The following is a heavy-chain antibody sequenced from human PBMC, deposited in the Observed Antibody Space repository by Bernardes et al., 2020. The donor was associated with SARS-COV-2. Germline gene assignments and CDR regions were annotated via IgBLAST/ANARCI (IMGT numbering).Heavy chain of an antibody. V-gene: IGHV4-39*01. Sequence: SETLSLTCTVSGGSISSSSYYWGWIRQPPGKGLEWIGSIYYSGSTYYNPSLKSRVTISVDTSKNQFSLKLSSVTAADTAVYYCARLSDDSSVWPGGKDTYYGMDVWGQGTTVTVSS. D-gene: IGHD3-22*01. CDR3: ARLSDDSSVWPGGKDTYYGMDV. CDR2: IYYSGST. CDR1: GGSISSSSYY. J-gene: IGHJ6*02.